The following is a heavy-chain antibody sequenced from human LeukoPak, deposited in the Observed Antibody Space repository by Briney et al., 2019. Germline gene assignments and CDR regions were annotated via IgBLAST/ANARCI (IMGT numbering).Heavy chain of an antibody. J-gene: IGHJ6*03. V-gene: IGHV4-31*03. CDR3: LRDRLHIVPGEPAYYIDV. D-gene: IGHD3-10*01. CDR1: GGSISSGGYY. Sequence: SETLSVTCTVSGGSISSGGYYWSWIRQHPGNGLEWIGYIYYSGSAYYNPSRMSRVTIPVDTSKNQFTLKLRSVTAADTAVYYCLRDRLHIVPGEPAYYIDVWGKGTTVTVSS. CDR2: IYYSGSA.